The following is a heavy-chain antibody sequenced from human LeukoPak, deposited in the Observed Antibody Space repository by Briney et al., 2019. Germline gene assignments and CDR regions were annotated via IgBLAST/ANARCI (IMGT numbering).Heavy chain of an antibody. V-gene: IGHV3-7*03. CDR1: GFSISTFW. Sequence: GGSLRLSCAGSGFSISTFWMSWVRQAPGKGLEWVANINTDGSKKSYVDSVRGRFTISRDNAKNSLYLQMDSLRAEDTAVYYCARDLEVDGGSYYGSDYWGQGTLVTVSS. D-gene: IGHD1-26*01. CDR2: INTDGSKK. J-gene: IGHJ4*02. CDR3: ARDLEVDGGSYYGSDY.